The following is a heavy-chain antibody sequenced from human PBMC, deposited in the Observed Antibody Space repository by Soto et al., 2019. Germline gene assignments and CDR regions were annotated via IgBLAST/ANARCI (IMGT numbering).Heavy chain of an antibody. CDR1: GFTFSDHY. Sequence: GGSLRLSCAASGFTFSDHYMDWVRQAPGKGLEWVGRTKNKANSYTTEYAAPVIGRFNISRDDSMNSLYLQMNSLKSEDTAVYYCARDIDYDKALWGQGTLVTVSS. D-gene: IGHD4-17*01. J-gene: IGHJ4*02. V-gene: IGHV3-72*01. CDR2: TKNKANSYTT. CDR3: ARDIDYDKAL.